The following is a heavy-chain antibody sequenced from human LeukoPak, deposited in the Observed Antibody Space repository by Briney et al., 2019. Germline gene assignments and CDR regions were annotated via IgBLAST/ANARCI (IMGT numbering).Heavy chain of an antibody. CDR3: AREDSDFYYFDY. CDR1: GFTLSSYW. D-gene: IGHD2/OR15-2a*01. J-gene: IGHJ4*02. V-gene: IGHV3-7*03. CDR2: IKQDGSEK. Sequence: GGSLRLSCAASGFTLSSYWMSWVRQAPGKGLEWVANIKQDGSEKYYVDSVKGRFTISRDNAKNSLYLQMNSLRAEDTAVYYCAREDSDFYYFDYWGQGTLVTVSS.